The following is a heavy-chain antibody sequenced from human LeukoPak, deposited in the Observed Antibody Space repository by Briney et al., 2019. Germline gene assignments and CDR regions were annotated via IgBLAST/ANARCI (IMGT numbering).Heavy chain of an antibody. J-gene: IGHJ4*02. CDR2: ISSGSSTI. CDR1: GFAFSGYS. Sequence: GGSLRLSCAASGFAFSGYSMNWVRQAPGKGLEWLSYISSGSSTIYYADSVKGRFTISRDNAKNSLYLQMNSLRAEDTAVYYCARSRTGNYFDYWGQGTLATVSS. CDR3: ARSRTGNYFDY. V-gene: IGHV3-48*01. D-gene: IGHD2-8*02.